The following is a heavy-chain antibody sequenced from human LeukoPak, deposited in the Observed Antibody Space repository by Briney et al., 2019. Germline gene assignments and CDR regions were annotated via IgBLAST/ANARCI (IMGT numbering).Heavy chain of an antibody. D-gene: IGHD5-24*01. CDR2: ISYDGSNK. J-gene: IGHJ2*01. CDR1: GFTFSSYG. CDR3: AKDRRDGYNSNWYFDL. V-gene: IGHV3-30*18. Sequence: GSLRLSCAASGFTFSSYGMHWVRQAPGKGLEWVAVISYDGSNKYYADSVKGRFTMSRDNSKNTLYLQMNSLRAEDTAVYYCAKDRRDGYNSNWYFDLWGRGTLVTVSS.